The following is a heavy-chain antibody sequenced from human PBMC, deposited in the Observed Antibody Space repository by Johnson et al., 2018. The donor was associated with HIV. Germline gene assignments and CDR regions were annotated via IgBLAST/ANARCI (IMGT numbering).Heavy chain of an antibody. CDR1: GFTFNTYG. CDR3: AKESKWESRTPHDFDT. CDR2: IRYDGSNK. V-gene: IGHV3-30*02. D-gene: IGHD1-26*01. J-gene: IGHJ3*02. Sequence: QVQLVESGGGVVQPGGSLRLSCPGSGFTFNTYGMHWVRQAPGKGLEWVAFIRYDGSNKYYVDSVKGRFTISRDNSKNTLYLQMKSLRAEDTAVYYCAKESKWESRTPHDFDTWGQGTMVTVSS.